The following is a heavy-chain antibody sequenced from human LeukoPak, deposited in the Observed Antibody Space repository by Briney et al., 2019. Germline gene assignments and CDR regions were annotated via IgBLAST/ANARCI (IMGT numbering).Heavy chain of an antibody. D-gene: IGHD2-2*01. V-gene: IGHV4-4*07. CDR2: IYTTGST. CDR3: ARDYCSSASCYVDY. Sequence: SETLSLTCSVSGDSISSDYWSWIRQLAGKGLEWIGRIYTTGSTNYNPSLKSRVTMSVDMSKNQFSLKLSSVTAADTAVYYCARDYCSSASCYVDYWGQGTLVTVSS. J-gene: IGHJ4*02. CDR1: GDSISSDY.